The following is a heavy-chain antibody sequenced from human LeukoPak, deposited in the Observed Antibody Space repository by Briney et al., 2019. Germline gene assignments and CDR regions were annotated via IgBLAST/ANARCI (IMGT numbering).Heavy chain of an antibody. J-gene: IGHJ4*02. CDR1: GFTFSSYW. Sequence: GGSLRLSCAASGFTFSSYWMHWVRQAPGKGLLWVSRINSDGSSTSYADSVKGRFTISRDSAKTTLYLQMNSLSAEDTAVYYCARDPPRSSSWLTTFDYWGQGTLVTVSS. D-gene: IGHD6-13*01. CDR2: INSDGSST. CDR3: ARDPPRSSSWLTTFDY. V-gene: IGHV3-74*01.